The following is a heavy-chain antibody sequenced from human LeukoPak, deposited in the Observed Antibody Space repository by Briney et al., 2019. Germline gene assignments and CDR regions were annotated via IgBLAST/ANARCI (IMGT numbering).Heavy chain of an antibody. J-gene: IGHJ3*02. CDR3: ARERSSGYNDAFDI. CDR2: INPSGGNT. D-gene: IGHD3-22*01. CDR1: GGTLSING. V-gene: IGHV1-46*01. Sequence: ASVKVSCKASGGTLSINGITWVRQAPGQGLEWMGIINPSGGNTNYARKFQGRVTMTRDMSTSTVYMELSSLRSEDTAVYYCARERSSGYNDAFDIWGQGTMVTVSS.